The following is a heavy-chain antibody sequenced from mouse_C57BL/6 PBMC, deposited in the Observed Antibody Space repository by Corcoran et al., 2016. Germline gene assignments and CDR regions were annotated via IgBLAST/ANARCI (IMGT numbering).Heavy chain of an antibody. CDR3: ARGETYYPAMDY. CDR2: INPNNGGT. Sequence: EVQLQQSGPELVKPGASVKISCKASGYTFTDYYMNWVKQSHGKSLEWIGDINPNNGGTSYNQKFKGKATLTVDKSSSTAYMELRSLTSEDSAVYYCARGETYYPAMDYWGQGTSVTVSS. D-gene: IGHD1-1*01. CDR1: GYTFTDYY. J-gene: IGHJ4*01. V-gene: IGHV1-26*01.